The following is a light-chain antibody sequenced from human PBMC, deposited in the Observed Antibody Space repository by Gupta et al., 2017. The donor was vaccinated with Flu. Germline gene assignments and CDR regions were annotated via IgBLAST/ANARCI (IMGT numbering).Light chain of an antibody. CDR3: QQYANSPLT. V-gene: IGKV3-20*01. CDR2: DAS. Sequence: GTLSLSPGERATLSCRASQSVGNNFLGWYQQKPGQGPRLLIYDASNKATGIPDRFSGSGSATEFTLTISRREPEDFAVYYCQQYANSPLTFGRGTKVEIK. J-gene: IGKJ4*01. CDR1: QSVGNNF.